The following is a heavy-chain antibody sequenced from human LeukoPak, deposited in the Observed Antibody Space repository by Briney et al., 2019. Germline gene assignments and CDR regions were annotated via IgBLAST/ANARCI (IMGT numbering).Heavy chain of an antibody. Sequence: SETLSLTCAVYGGSFSGYYWSWIRQPPGKGLEWIGEINHSGSTNYNPSLKSRVTISVDTSKNQFSLKLSSVTAADTAVYYCARGRRITMIVVVIYNWFDPWGQGTLVTVSS. CDR2: INHSGST. J-gene: IGHJ5*02. CDR3: ARGRRITMIVVVIYNWFDP. V-gene: IGHV4-34*01. CDR1: GGSFSGYY. D-gene: IGHD3-22*01.